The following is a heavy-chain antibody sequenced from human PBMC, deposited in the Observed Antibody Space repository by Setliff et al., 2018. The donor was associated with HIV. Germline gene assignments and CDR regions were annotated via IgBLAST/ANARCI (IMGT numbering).Heavy chain of an antibody. CDR1: GYSISSGYC. J-gene: IGHJ2*01. D-gene: IGHD3-10*01. V-gene: IGHV4-38-2*01. Sequence: PSETLSLTCAVSGYSISSGYCWGWIRQPPGKGLEWIGNIYHTGSISYNPSLKSRVTISVDMSKNHFSLKLSSVTAADTAVYYCARSHYGMMGNWYFDLWGRGTLVTVSS. CDR2: IYHTGSI. CDR3: ARSHYGMMGNWYFDL.